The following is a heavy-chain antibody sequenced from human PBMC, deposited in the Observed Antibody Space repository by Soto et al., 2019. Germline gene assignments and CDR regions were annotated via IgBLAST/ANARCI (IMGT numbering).Heavy chain of an antibody. CDR2: IKQDGSEK. Sequence: PGGSLRLSCAASGFMFKKYAMRRVRQAPGKGLEWVANIKQDGSEKYYVGSVKGRFTISRDNSKNSLYLQMDSLSAGDTAVYYCARDHSLTRTPGVDYRGQGTLVTVSS. J-gene: IGHJ4*02. CDR3: ARDHSLTRTPGVDY. D-gene: IGHD1-1*01. V-gene: IGHV3-7*05. CDR1: GFMFKKYA.